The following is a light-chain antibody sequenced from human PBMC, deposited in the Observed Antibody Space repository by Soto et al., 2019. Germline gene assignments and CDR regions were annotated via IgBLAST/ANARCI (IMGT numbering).Light chain of an antibody. CDR2: DVN. Sequence: QSALTQPASVSGSPGQSIAISCTGTSSDVGYYNYVSWYQQHPGKAPNVMIYDVNNRPSGVPDRFSGSKSGNTASLTISGLQAEDEADYYCSSYTSSSTYVFGTGTKDTVL. CDR3: SSYTSSSTYV. V-gene: IGLV2-14*01. J-gene: IGLJ1*01. CDR1: SSDVGYYNY.